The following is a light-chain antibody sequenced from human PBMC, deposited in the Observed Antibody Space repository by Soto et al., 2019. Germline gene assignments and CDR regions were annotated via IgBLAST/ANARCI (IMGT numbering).Light chain of an antibody. CDR1: SSDIGRHNL. J-gene: IGLJ2*01. Sequence: QSAPTQPASVSGSPGQSITISCTGTSSDIGRHNLVSWYQQHPGKAPKLIIYEDIERPSGVSDRFSGSKSGNTASLTISGLATEDEADYYCCSYAGGASVVFGGGTKLTVL. CDR2: EDI. CDR3: CSYAGGASVV. V-gene: IGLV2-23*01.